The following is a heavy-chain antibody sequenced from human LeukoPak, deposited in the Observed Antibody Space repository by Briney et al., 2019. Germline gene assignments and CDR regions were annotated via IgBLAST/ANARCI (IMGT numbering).Heavy chain of an antibody. CDR1: GFTFSSYS. V-gene: IGHV3-21*01. CDR2: ISSSSSYI. CDR3: ARDRGWLRLIDY. Sequence: GGSLRLSCAASGFTFSSYSMNWVRQAPGKGLEWVSSISSSSSYIYYADSVKGRFTISRDNAKNSLYLQMNSLRAEDTAVYYCARDRGWLRLIDYRGQGTLVTVSS. J-gene: IGHJ4*02. D-gene: IGHD5-12*01.